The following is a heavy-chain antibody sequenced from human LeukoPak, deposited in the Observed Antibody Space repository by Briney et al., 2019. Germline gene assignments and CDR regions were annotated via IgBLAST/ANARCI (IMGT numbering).Heavy chain of an antibody. J-gene: IGHJ6*02. Sequence: PSDTLSLTCTVSGGSISSYYWSWIRQPPGKGLEWIGYIYYSGSTNYNPSLKSRVTISVDTSKNQFSLKLSSVTAADTAVYYCARAPYYYGMDVWGQGTTVTVSS. CDR1: GGSISSYY. CDR2: IYYSGST. CDR3: ARAPYYYGMDV. V-gene: IGHV4-59*07.